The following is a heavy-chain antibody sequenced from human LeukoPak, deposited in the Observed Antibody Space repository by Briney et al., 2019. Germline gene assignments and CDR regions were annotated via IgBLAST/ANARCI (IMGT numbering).Heavy chain of an antibody. Sequence: GESLKISCKGSGYSFTSYWIGWVRQMPGKGLEWMGIIYPGDSDTRYSPSFQGQVTISADKSISTAYLQWSSLKASDTAMYYCARLPPGWGCSGGSCYGFDYWGQGTLVTVSS. CDR2: IYPGDSDT. CDR3: ARLPPGWGCSGGSCYGFDY. D-gene: IGHD2-15*01. J-gene: IGHJ4*02. CDR1: GYSFTSYW. V-gene: IGHV5-51*01.